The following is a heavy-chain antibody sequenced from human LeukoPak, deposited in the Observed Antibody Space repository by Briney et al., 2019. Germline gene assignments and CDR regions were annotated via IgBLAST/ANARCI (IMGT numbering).Heavy chain of an antibody. CDR2: IYYSGST. CDR3: ARQSRVDYYGSGSYYNKTLDY. J-gene: IGHJ4*02. CDR1: GGSISSSSYY. Sequence: SETLSLTCTVFGGSISSSSYYWGWIRQPPGKGLEWIGSIYYSGSTYYNPSLKSRVTISVDTSKNQFSLKLSSVTAADTAVYYCARQSRVDYYGSGSYYNKTLDYWGQGTLVTVSS. V-gene: IGHV4-39*01. D-gene: IGHD3-10*01.